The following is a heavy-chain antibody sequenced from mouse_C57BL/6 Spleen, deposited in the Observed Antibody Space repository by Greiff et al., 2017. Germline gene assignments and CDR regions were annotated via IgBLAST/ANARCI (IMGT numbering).Heavy chain of an antibody. D-gene: IGHD2-3*01. CDR3: ARGGYFYWYFDV. CDR2: IDPSDSYT. J-gene: IGHJ1*03. CDR1: GYTFTSYW. V-gene: IGHV1-69*01. Sequence: VQLQQPGAELVMPGASVKLSCKASGYTFTSYWMHWVKQRPGQGLEWIGEIDPSDSYTNYNQKFKGKSTLTVDKSSSTAYMQLSSLTSEDSAVYYCARGGYFYWYFDVWGTGTTVTVSS.